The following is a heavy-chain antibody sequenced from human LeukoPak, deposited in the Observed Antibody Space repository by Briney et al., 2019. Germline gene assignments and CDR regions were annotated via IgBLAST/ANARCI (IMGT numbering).Heavy chain of an antibody. V-gene: IGHV3-23*01. CDR1: GFTFSNYA. J-gene: IGHJ6*04. CDR2: ISGSGGRT. CDR3: AELGITMIGGV. Sequence: GGSLSLSCAASGFTFSNYAMNWVRQAPGKGLEWVSVISGSGGRTYYADSVKGRFTISRDNAKNSLYLQMNSLRAEDTAVYYCAELGITMIGGVWGKGTTVTISS. D-gene: IGHD3-10*02.